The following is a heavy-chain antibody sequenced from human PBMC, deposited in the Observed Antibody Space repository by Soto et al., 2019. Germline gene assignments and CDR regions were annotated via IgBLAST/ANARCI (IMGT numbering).Heavy chain of an antibody. J-gene: IGHJ6*02. V-gene: IGHV3-7*05. Sequence: EVQLVESGGGLVQPGGSLRLSCAASGFTVSGYWMSWGRQAPAKGLEWVANINPVGSEQFYVDSVKGRFTISRENAKNSLYLQMNSLRAEDTAVYYCAREAVWGQGTTVTVSS. CDR1: GFTVSGYW. CDR2: INPVGSEQ. CDR3: AREAV.